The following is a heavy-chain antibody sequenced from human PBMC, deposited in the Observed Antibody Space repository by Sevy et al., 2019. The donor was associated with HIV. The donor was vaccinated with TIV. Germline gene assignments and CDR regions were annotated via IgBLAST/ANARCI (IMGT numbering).Heavy chain of an antibody. CDR1: GFTFSSYA. J-gene: IGHJ3*02. Sequence: GGPLRLSCAASGFTFSSYAMHWVRQAPGKGLEWVAVISYDGSNKYYADSVKGRFTISRDNSKNTLYLQMNSLRAEDTAVYYCARGAWFGELYDAFDIWGQGTMVTVSS. CDR2: ISYDGSNK. CDR3: ARGAWFGELYDAFDI. V-gene: IGHV3-30-3*01. D-gene: IGHD3-10*01.